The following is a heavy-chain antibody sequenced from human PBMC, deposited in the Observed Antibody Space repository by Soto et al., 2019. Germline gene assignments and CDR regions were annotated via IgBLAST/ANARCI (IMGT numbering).Heavy chain of an antibody. D-gene: IGHD6-13*01. CDR2: VSGSDDNT. Sequence: GGSLRLSCAASGFPFSSYAISWVRQAPGKGLEWVSAVSGSDDNTYYAGSVTGRFTISRDNSRNTVYLQMNNLRAEDTAVYYCVKDWTGSTCPCMDIWGQGTTVTAP. J-gene: IGHJ6*02. CDR1: GFPFSSYA. V-gene: IGHV3-23*01. CDR3: VKDWTGSTCPCMDI.